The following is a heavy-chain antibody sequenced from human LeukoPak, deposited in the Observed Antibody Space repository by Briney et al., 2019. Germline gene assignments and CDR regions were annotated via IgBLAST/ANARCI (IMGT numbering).Heavy chain of an antibody. Sequence: GGSLRVSCAASGFTFSSYSMNWVRQARGKGLEWVSSISSSSSYIYYADSVKGRFTISRDNAKNSLYLQMNSLRAEDTAVYYCARDLEDGEGSDYGDYYSGMDVWGQGTTVTVSS. CDR2: ISSSSSYI. D-gene: IGHD4-17*01. V-gene: IGHV3-21*01. CDR1: GFTFSSYS. J-gene: IGHJ6*02. CDR3: ARDLEDGEGSDYGDYYSGMDV.